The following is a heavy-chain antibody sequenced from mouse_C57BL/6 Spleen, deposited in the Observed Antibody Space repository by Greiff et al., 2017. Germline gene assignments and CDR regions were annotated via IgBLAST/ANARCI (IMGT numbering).Heavy chain of an antibody. Sequence: VQLQQSGPGLVQPSQSLSITCTVSGFSLTSYGVHWVRQSPGKGLEWLGVIGSGGSTDYNAAFISRLSISKDNSKSQVFFKMNRLQADDTAIYYCARKGGDYWGQGTSVTVSS. CDR3: ARKGGDY. V-gene: IGHV2-2*01. CDR1: GFSLTSYG. CDR2: IGSGGST. J-gene: IGHJ4*01.